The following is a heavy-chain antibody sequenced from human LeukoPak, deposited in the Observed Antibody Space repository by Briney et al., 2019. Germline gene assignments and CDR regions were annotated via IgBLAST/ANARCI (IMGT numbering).Heavy chain of an antibody. V-gene: IGHV1-2*02. CDR1: GYTFTGYY. CDR3: AREGCSSTSCLGIWFDP. J-gene: IGHJ5*02. CDR2: INPNSGGT. D-gene: IGHD2-2*01. Sequence: ASVKVSCKASGYTFTGYYMHWVRQAPGQGLEWMGWINPNSGGTNYAQKFQGRVIMTRDTSISTAYMELSRLRSDDTAVYYCAREGCSSTSCLGIWFDPWGQGTRVTVSS.